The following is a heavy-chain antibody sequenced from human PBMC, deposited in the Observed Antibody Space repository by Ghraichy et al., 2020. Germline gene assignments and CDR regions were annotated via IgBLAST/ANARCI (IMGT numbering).Heavy chain of an antibody. D-gene: IGHD6-13*01. CDR2: IYFSGST. CDR1: GGSISSYY. CDR3: ARHGAAGGRWYYGMDV. Sequence: SETLSLTCTVSGGSISSYYWSWIRQPPGKGLEWIGYIYFSGSTNYNPSLKSRVTISVDTSKNQFSLKLSSVTAADTAVYYCARHGAAGGRWYYGMDVWGQGTTVTVSS. V-gene: IGHV4-59*08. J-gene: IGHJ6*02.